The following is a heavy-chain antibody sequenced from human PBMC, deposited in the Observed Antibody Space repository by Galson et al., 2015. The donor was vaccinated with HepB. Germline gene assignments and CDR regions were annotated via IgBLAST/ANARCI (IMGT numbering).Heavy chain of an antibody. CDR3: ARLGDLSGYSSL. Sequence: SLRLSCAAPGFTFSGSAIHWVRQASGKGLEWVGRIRSKASSHATAYTASLKGRFTFSRDDSKNTAYLHMNSLKTEDTAVYYCARLGDLSGYSSLWGQGTLVTVSS. CDR2: IRSKASSHAT. V-gene: IGHV3-73*01. CDR1: GFTFSGSA. J-gene: IGHJ4*02. D-gene: IGHD6-19*01.